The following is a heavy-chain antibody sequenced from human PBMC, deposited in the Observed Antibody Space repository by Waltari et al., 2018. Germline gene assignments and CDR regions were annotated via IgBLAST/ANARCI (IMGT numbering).Heavy chain of an antibody. CDR2: IIPIFGTA. CDR1: GGTFSSSA. CDR3: ASNLAVAGDYYYYGMDV. D-gene: IGHD6-19*01. V-gene: IGHV1-69*12. Sequence: QVQLVQSGAEVKKPGSSVKVSCKASGGTFSSSAISWVRQAPGQGLEWMGGIIPIFGTANYAQKFQGRVTITADESTSTAYMELSSLRSEDTAVYYCASNLAVAGDYYYYGMDVWGQGTTVTVSS. J-gene: IGHJ6*02.